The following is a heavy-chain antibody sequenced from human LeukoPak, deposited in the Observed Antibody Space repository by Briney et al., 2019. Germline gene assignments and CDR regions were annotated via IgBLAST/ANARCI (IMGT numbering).Heavy chain of an antibody. CDR3: ARQKEIAAAGKGGFDY. D-gene: IGHD6-13*01. J-gene: IGHJ4*02. CDR2: IYYSGST. CDR1: GGSISSSSYY. V-gene: IGHV4-39*01. Sequence: SETLSLTCTVSGGSISSSSYYWGWIRQPPGKGLEWIGSIYYSGSTYYNPSLKSRVTISVDTSKNQFSLKLSSVTAADTAVYYCARQKEIAAAGKGGFDYWGQGTLVTVSS.